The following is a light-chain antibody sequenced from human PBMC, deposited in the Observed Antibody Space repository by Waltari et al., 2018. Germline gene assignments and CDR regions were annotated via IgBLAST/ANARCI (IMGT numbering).Light chain of an antibody. CDR2: GVS. CDR3: TSYASSNSVV. J-gene: IGLJ2*01. CDR1: SRDVGGYNY. Sequence: QSALTQPPSASGSPGQSVTISCTGTSRDVGGYNYVSWYKQHPGKAPNLMIYGVSKRPPGVPDRFHGSKSGNTASLTVSGLQAEDEADYYCTSYASSNSVVFGGGTKLTVL. V-gene: IGLV2-8*01.